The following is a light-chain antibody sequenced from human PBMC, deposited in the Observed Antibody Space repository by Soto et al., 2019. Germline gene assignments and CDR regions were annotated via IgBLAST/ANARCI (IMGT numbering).Light chain of an antibody. Sequence: QSVLTQPASVSGAPGQSITISCTGTSSDVGKYTFVSWYGQHPGKAPKLIIFEVNKRPSGVSNRFSGSKSGNTASLTISGLQAEDEANYYCCLYGGSNNYVVFGGGTKVTVX. J-gene: IGLJ2*01. CDR2: EVN. CDR3: CLYGGSNNYVV. CDR1: SSDVGKYTF. V-gene: IGLV2-23*02.